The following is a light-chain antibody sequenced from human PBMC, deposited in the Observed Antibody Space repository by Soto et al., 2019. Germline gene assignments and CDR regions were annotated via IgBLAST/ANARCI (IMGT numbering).Light chain of an antibody. CDR1: QSVGASY. CDR2: GAS. J-gene: IGKJ1*01. Sequence: ETVLTQSPGTLSLSPGERATLSCRASQSVGASYLAWYQQKPGQAPRLLINGASSRATGIPDRFSGSGSGTDFTLTISRLEPEDFAVYYCQQYGSSSWTFGQGTKVEIK. V-gene: IGKV3-20*01. CDR3: QQYGSSSWT.